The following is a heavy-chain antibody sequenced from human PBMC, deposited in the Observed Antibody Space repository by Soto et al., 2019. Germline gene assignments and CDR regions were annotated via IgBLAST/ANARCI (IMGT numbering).Heavy chain of an antibody. J-gene: IGHJ4*02. CDR3: VRVMFGGSTRVFNY. V-gene: IGHV3-72*01. Sequence: EVQLVESGGGSVQPGGSLRLSCAASGFTFSDHYMDWVRQAPGKGLEWAGRIRNRANSYGTEYAAAVKGRFTISRDDSRNSLYRQTSSLRTEDTAVYYGVRVMFGGSTRVFNYGGKGTLVTASS. CDR2: IRNRANSYGT. D-gene: IGHD3-16*01. CDR1: GFTFSDHY.